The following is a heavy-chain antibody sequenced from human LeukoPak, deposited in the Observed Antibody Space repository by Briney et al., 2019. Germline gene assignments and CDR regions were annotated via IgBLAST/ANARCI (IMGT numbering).Heavy chain of an antibody. Sequence: SETLSLTCAVYGTSFSGYYWSWIRQPPGKGLEWIGEINHSGSTNYNPSLKSRVTISVDTSKNQFSLKLSSVTAADTAVYYCARRGTSCLYDYWGQGTLVTVSS. CDR3: ARRGTSCLYDY. CDR1: GTSFSGYY. CDR2: INHSGST. V-gene: IGHV4-34*01. J-gene: IGHJ4*02. D-gene: IGHD2-2*01.